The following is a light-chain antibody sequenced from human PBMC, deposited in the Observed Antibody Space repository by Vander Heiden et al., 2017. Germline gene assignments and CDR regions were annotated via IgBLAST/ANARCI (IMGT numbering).Light chain of an antibody. J-gene: IGKJ2*01. CDR1: QSVSSN. CDR3: QQYNNWPPYT. Sequence: VVMPQSPATLSVPPGERATLSCRARQSVSSNLAGYQQKPGQAPRLLIYGASTRATGIPARFSGSGSWTEVTLTSSSRQSEDFAVYYCQQYNNWPPYTFGQGTKLEIK. CDR2: GAS. V-gene: IGKV3-15*01.